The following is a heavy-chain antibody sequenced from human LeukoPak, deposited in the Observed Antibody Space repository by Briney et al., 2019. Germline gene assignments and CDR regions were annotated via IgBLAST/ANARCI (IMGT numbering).Heavy chain of an antibody. CDR1: GYTLTELS. CDR2: FDPEDGET. Sequence: VASVKVSCKVSGYTLTELSMHWVRQAPGKGLEWMGGFDPEDGETIYAQKFQGRVTITADESTSTAYMELSSLRSEDTAVYYCARGTYYYDSSGYYYVWGQGTLVTVSS. J-gene: IGHJ4*02. V-gene: IGHV1-24*01. D-gene: IGHD3-22*01. CDR3: ARGTYYYDSSGYYYV.